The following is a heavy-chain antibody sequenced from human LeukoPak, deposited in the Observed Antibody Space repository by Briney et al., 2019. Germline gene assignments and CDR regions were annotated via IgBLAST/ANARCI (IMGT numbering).Heavy chain of an antibody. CDR3: VRTRGMDV. J-gene: IGHJ6*02. Sequence: SETLSLTCSVSGDSISSHYWTWIRQSPGKGLDWIGYIHNTGDTNYNPSLKGRVTISMDTPKNQVSLKLSSVITADTAVYYCVRTRGMDVWGQGTAVTVSS. D-gene: IGHD3-16*01. CDR1: GDSISSHY. CDR2: IHNTGDT. V-gene: IGHV4-59*11.